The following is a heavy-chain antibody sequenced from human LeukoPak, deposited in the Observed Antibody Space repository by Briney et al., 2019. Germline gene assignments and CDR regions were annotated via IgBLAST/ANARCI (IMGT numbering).Heavy chain of an antibody. CDR2: ISSSGSTI. D-gene: IGHD6-19*01. Sequence: PGGSLRLSCAASGFTFSSYEMNWVRQAPGKGLEWVSYISSSGSTIYYADSVKGRFTISRDNAKNSLYLQMNSLRAEDTAVYYCARGRYSSGWGFDYWGQGTLVTVSS. CDR1: GFTFSSYE. V-gene: IGHV3-48*03. J-gene: IGHJ4*02. CDR3: ARGRYSSGWGFDY.